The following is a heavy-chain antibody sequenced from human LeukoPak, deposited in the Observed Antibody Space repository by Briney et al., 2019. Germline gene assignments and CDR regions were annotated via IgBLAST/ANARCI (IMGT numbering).Heavy chain of an antibody. CDR2: ISAYNGNT. J-gene: IGHJ6*02. V-gene: IGHV1-18*01. D-gene: IGHD5-18*01. CDR3: ARDLQLWSFYYGMDV. Sequence: ASVKVSCKASGYTLTSYGISWVRQAPGQGLEWMGWISAYNGNTNYAQKLQGRVTMTTDTSTSTAYMELRSLRSDDTAVYYCARDLQLWSFYYGMDVWGQGTTVTVSS. CDR1: GYTLTSYG.